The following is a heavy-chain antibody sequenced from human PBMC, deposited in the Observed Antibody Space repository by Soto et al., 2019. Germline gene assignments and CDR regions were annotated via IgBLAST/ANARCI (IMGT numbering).Heavy chain of an antibody. CDR2: IWYDGSNK. CDR1: VFTFSSYG. V-gene: IGHV3-33*01. CDR3: ARDKYRNHKCCSDV. Sequence: WGSLSLSCAASVFTFSSYGMHWVRQAPGKGLEWVAVIWYDGSNKYYADSVKSRLTISRDNSNNTLYLQMNSLRAEDTDVFYFARDKYRNHKCCSDVWCPGHMVTGS. D-gene: IGHD4-4*01. J-gene: IGHJ6*02.